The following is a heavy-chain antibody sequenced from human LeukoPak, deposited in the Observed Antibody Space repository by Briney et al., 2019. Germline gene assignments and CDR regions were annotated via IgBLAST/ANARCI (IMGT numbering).Heavy chain of an antibody. V-gene: IGHV3-74*01. CDR2: INSDGSST. CDR1: GFTFSSYW. J-gene: IGHJ4*02. D-gene: IGHD1-26*01. Sequence: GGALRLSCAASGFTFSSYWMHWVRQAPGKGLVWVSRINSDGSSTSYADSVKGRFTISRDNAKNTLYLQMNSLRAEDTAVYYCARPEWEPWVFDYWGQGTLVTVSS. CDR3: ARPEWEPWVFDY.